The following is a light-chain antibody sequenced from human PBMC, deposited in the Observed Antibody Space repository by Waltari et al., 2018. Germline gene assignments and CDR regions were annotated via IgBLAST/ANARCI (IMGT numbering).Light chain of an antibody. CDR3: QQYNNWPPIT. V-gene: IGKV3-15*01. J-gene: IGKJ5*01. Sequence: EIVMTQSPATLSVPPGERATLSCRASQSVSSNLAGYQQKPGQAPRLLIYGASTRATDIPARFSGSGSGTEFTLTISSLQSEDFAVYYCQQYNNWPPITFGQGTRLEIK. CDR2: GAS. CDR1: QSVSSN.